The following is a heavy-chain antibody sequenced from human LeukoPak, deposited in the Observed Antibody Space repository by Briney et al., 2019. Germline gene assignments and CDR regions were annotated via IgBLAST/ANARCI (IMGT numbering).Heavy chain of an antibody. CDR2: ITSKIDGGTT. CDR1: GFSFINAW. Sequence: GGSLRLSCAASGFSFINAWMGWVRQAPGKGLEWFGRITSKIDGGTTDYAATVKGRFTISRDDSKDTLYLQMDSLQTEDTAVYYCSSLRGSSSQYFQHWGQGTLVTVSS. V-gene: IGHV3-15*01. J-gene: IGHJ1*01. D-gene: IGHD6-13*01. CDR3: SSLRGSSSQYFQH.